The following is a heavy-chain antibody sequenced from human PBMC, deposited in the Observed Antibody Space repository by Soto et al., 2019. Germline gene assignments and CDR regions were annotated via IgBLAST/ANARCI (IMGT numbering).Heavy chain of an antibody. CDR1: GFTFSSYS. CDR2: ITSSSSTI. Sequence: EVQLVESGGGLVQSGGSLRLSCAASGFTFSSYSIYWVRQAPGKGLEWVSYITSSSSTIYYADSVKGRFTSSRDNAKNSLYLQMNSLRDEDTAVYYCARGRGYCSGISCYIDYWGQGILVTVSS. V-gene: IGHV3-48*02. J-gene: IGHJ4*02. D-gene: IGHD2-2*02. CDR3: ARGRGYCSGISCYIDY.